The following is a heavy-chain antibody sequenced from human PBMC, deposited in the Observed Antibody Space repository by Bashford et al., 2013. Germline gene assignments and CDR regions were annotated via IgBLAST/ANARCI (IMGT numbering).Heavy chain of an antibody. J-gene: IGHJ4*02. Sequence: WVRQAPGQGLEWMGWNSAYNGKTQYAQNFQGRVTFITDTATTTAYLELRSLRSDDTAVYYCARGREVAGTYYFDYWGQGTLVTVSS. V-gene: IGHV1-18*01. D-gene: IGHD6-19*01. CDR3: ARGREVAGTYYFDY. CDR2: NSAYNGKT.